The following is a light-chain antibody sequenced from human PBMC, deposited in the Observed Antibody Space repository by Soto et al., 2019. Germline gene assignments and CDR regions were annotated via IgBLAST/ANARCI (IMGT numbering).Light chain of an antibody. J-gene: IGKJ1*01. CDR2: KAS. CDR1: QSISSW. V-gene: IGKV1-5*03. CDR3: QQYQSLWT. Sequence: DIQMTQSPSTLSASVGDTVTITCRASQSISSWLAWYQQKPGKAPKVLIYKASSLESGVPSRFSGSGSGTESTLTISSLLPDDSATYYCQQYQSLWTFGQGTKVEIK.